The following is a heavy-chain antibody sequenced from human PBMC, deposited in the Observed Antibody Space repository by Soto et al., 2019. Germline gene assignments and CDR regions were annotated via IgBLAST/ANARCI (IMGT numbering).Heavy chain of an antibody. V-gene: IGHV3-23*01. D-gene: IGHD3-22*01. J-gene: IGHJ4*02. Sequence: GGSLRLSCAASGFSFSSYAMSWVRQAPGKGLDWVSAISGSGTKTHYADSVKGRFTTSRDNSKNTLYLQMNSLRAEDTAVYYCAKDHPVIEVVKVFEYWGRGALVTVSS. CDR2: ISGSGTKT. CDR3: AKDHPVIEVVKVFEY. CDR1: GFSFSSYA.